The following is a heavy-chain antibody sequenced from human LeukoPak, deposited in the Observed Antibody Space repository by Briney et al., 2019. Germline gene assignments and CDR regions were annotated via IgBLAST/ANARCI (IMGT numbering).Heavy chain of an antibody. CDR3: THPRLLRCSSTSCYSGAFDI. CDR2: INHSGST. CDR1: GGSFSGYY. Sequence: EPSETLSLTCAVYGGSFSGYYWSWIRQAPGKGLEWIGEINHSGSTKYNPSLKSRLTTSVDTSKNQFSLKLSSVTAADTAVYYCTHPRLLRCSSTSCYSGAFDIWGQGTMVTVSS. J-gene: IGHJ3*02. D-gene: IGHD2-2*01. V-gene: IGHV4-34*03.